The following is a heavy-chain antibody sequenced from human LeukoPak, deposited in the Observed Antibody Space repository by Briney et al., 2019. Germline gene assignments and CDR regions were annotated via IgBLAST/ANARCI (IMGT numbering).Heavy chain of an antibody. V-gene: IGHV4-39*01. D-gene: IGHD7-27*01. CDR1: GGSISSSSYY. CDR2: IYYSGST. CDR3: ARLFNWGLDY. Sequence: SETLSLTCTVSGGSISSSSYYWGWIRQPPGKGLEWIGSIYYSGSTYYNPSLKSRVTVSVDTSKNQFSLKLSSVTAADTAVYYCARLFNWGLDYWGQGTLVTVSS. J-gene: IGHJ4*02.